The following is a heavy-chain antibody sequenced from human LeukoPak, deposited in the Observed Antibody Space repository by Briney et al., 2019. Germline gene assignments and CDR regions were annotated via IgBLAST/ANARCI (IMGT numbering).Heavy chain of an antibody. CDR3: ARLAVAGNFDDY. V-gene: IGHV4-39*01. CDR1: GGSISSSSYY. D-gene: IGHD6-19*01. Sequence: SETLSLPCTVSGGSISSSSYYWGWIRQPPGKGLEWIGSIYYSGSTYYNPSLKSRVTISVDTSKNQFSLKLSSVTAADTAVYYCARLAVAGNFDDYWGQGTLVTVSS. J-gene: IGHJ4*02. CDR2: IYYSGST.